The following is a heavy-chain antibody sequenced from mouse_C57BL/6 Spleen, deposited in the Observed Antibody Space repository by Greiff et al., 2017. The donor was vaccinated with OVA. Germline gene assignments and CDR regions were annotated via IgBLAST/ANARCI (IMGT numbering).Heavy chain of an antibody. CDR1: GYTFTDYY. J-gene: IGHJ2*01. V-gene: IGHV1-76*01. Sequence: VKLMESGAELVRPGASVKLSCKASGYTFTDYYINWVKQRPGQGLEWIARIYPGSGNTYYNEKFKGKATLTAEKSSSTAYMQLSSLTSEDSAVYFCARYGNFDYWGQGTTLTVSS. CDR2: IYPGSGNT. D-gene: IGHD2-1*01. CDR3: ARYGNFDY.